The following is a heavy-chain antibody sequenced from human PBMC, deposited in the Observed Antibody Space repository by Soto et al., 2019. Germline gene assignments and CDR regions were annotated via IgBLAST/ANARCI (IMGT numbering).Heavy chain of an antibody. CDR2: IYYSGNA. CDR3: PRPKTGTSAFDF. Sequence: PSETLSLTCTVSGGSISGSSYYWGWIRQPPGKGLEWVGSIYYSGNAYYNPSLKSRVSISVDTSKNQFSLRLTAVTAADTAVYFCPRPKTGTSAFDFWGQGALVTVSS. V-gene: IGHV4-39*01. J-gene: IGHJ4*02. CDR1: GGSISGSSYY. D-gene: IGHD1-7*01.